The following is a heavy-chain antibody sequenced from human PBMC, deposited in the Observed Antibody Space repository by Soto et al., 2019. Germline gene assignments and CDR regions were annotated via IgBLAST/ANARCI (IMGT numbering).Heavy chain of an antibody. CDR2: TYGAGLT. CDR3: ARAPAGPSPRWDV. Sequence: SDTLSLTCTVSGVSISSGDYSWSWIRQPPGKGLEWIGYTYGAGLTYYNPSLKSRVTISVDKSKNQFSLNLSSVTAADTALYYCARAPAGPSPRWDVWGQGTMVTVSS. J-gene: IGHJ6*02. D-gene: IGHD3-10*01. V-gene: IGHV4-30-2*01. CDR1: GVSISSGDYS.